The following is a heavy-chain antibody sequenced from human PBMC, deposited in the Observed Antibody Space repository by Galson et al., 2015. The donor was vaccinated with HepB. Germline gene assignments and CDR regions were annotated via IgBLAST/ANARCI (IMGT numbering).Heavy chain of an antibody. D-gene: IGHD3-22*01. CDR1: GFTFGDYA. J-gene: IGHJ2*01. Sequence: SLRLSCAASGFTFGDYAMSWFRQAPGKGLEWVGFIRSKAYGGTTEYAASVKGRFTISRDDSKSIAYLQMNSLKTEDTAVYYCTSLNHNYYDSSGYHWYFDLWGRGTLVTVSS. CDR3: TSLNHNYYDSSGYHWYFDL. CDR2: IRSKAYGGTT. V-gene: IGHV3-49*03.